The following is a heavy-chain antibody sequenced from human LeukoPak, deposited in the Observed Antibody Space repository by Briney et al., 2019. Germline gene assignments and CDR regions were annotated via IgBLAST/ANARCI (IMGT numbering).Heavy chain of an antibody. D-gene: IGHD1-1*01. CDR1: GFAFGDFA. V-gene: IGHV3-49*04. CDR3: TRDHRDDWNPGYYFDY. J-gene: IGHJ4*02. CDR2: IKTKLYGGTT. Sequence: GGSLRLSCTASGFAFGDFAMNWVRQAPGKGLEWVGFIKTKLYGGTTEYAASVKGRFTISRDDSKAIAYLQMNSLKTEDTAVYYCTRDHRDDWNPGYYFDYWGQGTLVSVSS.